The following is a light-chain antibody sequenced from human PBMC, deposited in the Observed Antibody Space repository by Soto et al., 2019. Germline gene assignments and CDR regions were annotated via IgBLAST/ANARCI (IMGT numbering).Light chain of an antibody. CDR1: QSISSY. J-gene: IGKJ4*01. CDR2: AAS. CDR3: QQSYTTPLT. Sequence: DIQMTQSPSSLSASLGDRVTITCRASQSISSYLNWYQLKPGRAPKLLIYAASSLQSGVPSRFSGSASGTDFTLTISSLHPEDFATYYCQQSYTTPLTFGGGTKVDIK. V-gene: IGKV1-39*01.